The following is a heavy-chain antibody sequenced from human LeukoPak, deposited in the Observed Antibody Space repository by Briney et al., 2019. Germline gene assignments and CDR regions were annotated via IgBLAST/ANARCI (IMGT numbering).Heavy chain of an antibody. CDR2: IYHSEST. CDR1: GGSISSGGYS. D-gene: IGHD3-22*01. CDR3: ARGGDYYDSSGYPNAGAFDI. Sequence: KASETLSLTCAVSGGSISSGGYSWSWIRQPPGKGLEWIGYIYHSESTYYNPSLKSRVTISVDRSKNQFSLKLSSVTAADTAVYYCARGGDYYDSSGYPNAGAFDIWGQGTMVTVSS. V-gene: IGHV4-30-2*01. J-gene: IGHJ3*02.